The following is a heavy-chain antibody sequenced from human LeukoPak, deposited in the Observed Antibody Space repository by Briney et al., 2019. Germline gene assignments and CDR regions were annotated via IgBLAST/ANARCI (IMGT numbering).Heavy chain of an antibody. D-gene: IGHD2-15*01. CDR2: IYTSGST. CDR3: AREDIVVFNDAFDI. J-gene: IGHJ3*02. V-gene: IGHV4-61*02. CDR1: GGSISSGGYY. Sequence: SETLSLTCTVSGGSISSGGYYWSWIRQPAGKELEWIGRIYTSGSTNYNPSLKSRVTISVDTSKNQFSLKLSSVTAADTAMYYCAREDIVVFNDAFDIWGQGTMVTVSS.